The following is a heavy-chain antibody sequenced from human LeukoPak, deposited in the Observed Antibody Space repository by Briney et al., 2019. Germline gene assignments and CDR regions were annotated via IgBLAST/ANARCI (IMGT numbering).Heavy chain of an antibody. V-gene: IGHV3-49*03. CDR1: GFTFGDYA. D-gene: IGHD6-19*01. J-gene: IGHJ6*02. Sequence: PGGSLRLSCTASGFTFGDYAMSWFRQAPGKGLEWVGFIRSKAYGGTTEYAASVKGRFTISRDDSKSIAYLQMNSLKTEDTAVYYCTRDLRRIAVAGTLHYGMDVWGQGTTVTVSS. CDR3: TRDLRRIAVAGTLHYGMDV. CDR2: IRSKAYGGTT.